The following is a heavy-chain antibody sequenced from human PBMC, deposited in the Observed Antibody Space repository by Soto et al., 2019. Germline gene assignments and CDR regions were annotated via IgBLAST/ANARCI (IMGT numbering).Heavy chain of an antibody. CDR1: GFTFSSYG. Sequence: QVQLVESGGGVVQPGRSLRLSCAESGFTFSSYGMHWVRQAPGKGLEWVAVIWDDGSNKNYADSVKGRFTISRDNSKNTLYLQMNSLRAEDTAVYYCAREFWSGPFDYWGQGTLVTVSS. J-gene: IGHJ4*02. CDR3: AREFWSGPFDY. D-gene: IGHD3-3*01. V-gene: IGHV3-33*01. CDR2: IWDDGSNK.